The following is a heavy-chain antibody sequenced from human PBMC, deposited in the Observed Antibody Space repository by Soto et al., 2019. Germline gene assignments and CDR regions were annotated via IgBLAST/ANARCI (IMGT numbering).Heavy chain of an antibody. J-gene: IGHJ6*02. Sequence: ASVKVSCKASGYTFTGYYMHWGRQAPGQGLEWMGWINPNSGGTNYAQKFQGWVTMIRDTSISTAYMELSRLRSDDTAVYYCARDLVGATADYYYGMDVWGQGTTVTVSS. D-gene: IGHD1-26*01. CDR3: ARDLVGATADYYYGMDV. CDR1: GYTFTGYY. V-gene: IGHV1-2*04. CDR2: INPNSGGT.